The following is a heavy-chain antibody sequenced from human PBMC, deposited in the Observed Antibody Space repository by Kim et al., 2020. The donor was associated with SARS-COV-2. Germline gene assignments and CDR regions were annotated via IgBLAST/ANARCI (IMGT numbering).Heavy chain of an antibody. CDR1: GGSVSSGSYY. D-gene: IGHD3-9*01. V-gene: IGHV4-61*01. J-gene: IGHJ4*02. Sequence: SETLSLTCTVSGGSVSSGSYYWSWIRQPPGKGLEWIGYIYYSGSTNYNPSLKSRVTISVDTSKNQFSLKLSSVTAADTAVYYCALATGYEYYFDYWGQGTLVTVSS. CDR3: ALATGYEYYFDY. CDR2: IYYSGST.